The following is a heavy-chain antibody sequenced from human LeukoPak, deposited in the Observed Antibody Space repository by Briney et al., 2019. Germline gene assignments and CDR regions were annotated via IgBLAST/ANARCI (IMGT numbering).Heavy chain of an antibody. V-gene: IGHV4-39*01. CDR1: GGSISSRSHY. D-gene: IGHD5-18*01. CDR2: MYYSGAT. CDR3: ARQYGYSYGYADY. J-gene: IGHJ4*02. Sequence: SETLSLTCNVSGGSISSRSHYWGWIRQPPGKGLEWIGSMYYSGATHYNPPLKSRVTISIDTSKNQFSLKLTSVTAGDTAVYYCARQYGYSYGYADYWGQGTLATVSS.